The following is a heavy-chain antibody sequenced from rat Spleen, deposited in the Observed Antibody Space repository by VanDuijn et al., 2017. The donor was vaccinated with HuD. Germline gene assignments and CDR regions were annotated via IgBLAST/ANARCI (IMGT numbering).Heavy chain of an antibody. CDR2: ITKDGGSL. J-gene: IGHJ3*01. CDR3: ATGPRILRLDWFAY. CDR1: GFTFNNYW. V-gene: IGHV5-31*01. Sequence: EVELVESGGGLVQPGTSLKLSCVTSGFTFNNYWLSWVRQTPGKGLDWVASITKDGGSLFYRDSVKGRFTISRDTAQNILYLQMNSPRSEDTATYYCATGPRILRLDWFAYWGQGTLVTVSS. D-gene: IGHD1-6*01.